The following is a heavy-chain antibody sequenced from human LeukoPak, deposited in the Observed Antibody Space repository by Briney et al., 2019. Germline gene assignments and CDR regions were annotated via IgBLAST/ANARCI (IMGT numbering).Heavy chain of an antibody. CDR1: GFTFSSYW. CDR2: IKQDGSEK. CDR3: ARDHCSSTSCYPDAFDI. Sequence: GSLSLSCAASGFTFSSYWMSWVRQAPGKGLEWVANIKQDGSEKYYVDSVKGRFTISRDNAKNSLYLQMNSLRAEDTAVYYCARDHCSSTSCYPDAFDIWGQGTMVTVSS. V-gene: IGHV3-7*01. J-gene: IGHJ3*02. D-gene: IGHD2-2*01.